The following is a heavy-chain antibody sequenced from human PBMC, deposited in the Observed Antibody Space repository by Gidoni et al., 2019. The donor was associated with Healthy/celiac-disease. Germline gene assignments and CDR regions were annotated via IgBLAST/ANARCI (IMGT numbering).Heavy chain of an antibody. CDR2: ISGSGGST. J-gene: IGHJ4*02. CDR1: GFTFSSYA. CDR3: ATHSSSHNGAL. V-gene: IGHV3-23*01. D-gene: IGHD6-13*01. Sequence: EVQLLESGGGLVQPGGSLRLSCAASGFTFSSYAMRWVRQAPGKGLEWVSAISGSGGSTYYADSVKGRFTISRDNSKNTLYLQMNSLRAEDTAVYYCATHSSSHNGALWGQGTLVTVSS.